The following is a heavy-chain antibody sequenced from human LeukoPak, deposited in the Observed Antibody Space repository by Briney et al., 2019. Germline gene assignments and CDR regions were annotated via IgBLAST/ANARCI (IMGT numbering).Heavy chain of an antibody. CDR2: IYYSGST. CDR3: ARGYSPFDY. D-gene: IGHD6-13*01. CDR1: GGSISSSSYY. V-gene: IGHV4-39*07. J-gene: IGHJ4*02. Sequence: SETLSLTCTVSGGSISSSSYYWGWIRQPPGKGLEWTGSIYYSGSTYYNPSLKSRVTISVDTSKNQFSLKLSSVTAADTAVYYCARGYSPFDYWGQGTLVTVSS.